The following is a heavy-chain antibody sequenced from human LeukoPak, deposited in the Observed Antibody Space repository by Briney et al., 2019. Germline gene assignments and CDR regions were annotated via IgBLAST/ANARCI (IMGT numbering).Heavy chain of an antibody. Sequence: ASVKVSCKASGYTFTSYGISWVRQMPGKGLEWMGIIYPGDSDTRYSPSFQGQVTISADKSISTAYLQWSSLKASDTAMYYCARGVNYNDRSGYDYWGQGTLVTVSS. CDR2: IYPGDSDT. J-gene: IGHJ4*02. D-gene: IGHD3-22*01. CDR3: ARGVNYNDRSGYDY. CDR1: GYTFTSYG. V-gene: IGHV5-51*01.